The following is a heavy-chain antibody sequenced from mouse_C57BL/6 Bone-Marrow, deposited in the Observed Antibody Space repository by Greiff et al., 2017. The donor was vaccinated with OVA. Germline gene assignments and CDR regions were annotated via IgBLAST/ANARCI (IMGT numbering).Heavy chain of an antibody. Sequence: QVQLQQSGPEMMKPGASVKISCKASGYAFSSSWMNWVKQRPGKGLEWIGRIYPGDGDTNNNGKFKGKATLTADKSSSTAYMQLSSLTSEDSAVYFCAEPYYYGSSSGFAYWGQGTLVTVSA. J-gene: IGHJ3*01. CDR1: GYAFSSSW. CDR2: IYPGDGDT. D-gene: IGHD1-1*01. V-gene: IGHV1-82*01. CDR3: AEPYYYGSSSGFAY.